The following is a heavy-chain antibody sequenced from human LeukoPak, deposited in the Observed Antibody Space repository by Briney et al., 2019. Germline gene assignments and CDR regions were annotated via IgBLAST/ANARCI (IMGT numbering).Heavy chain of an antibody. V-gene: IGHV4-4*07. J-gene: IGHJ4*02. D-gene: IGHD6-19*01. CDR1: GDSISRYY. CDR2: IYNGGII. CDR3: ARVAVAEFDY. Sequence: SETLSLTCTVSGDSISRYYWSWIRQPAGKGLEWIGRIYNGGIITYNPSLKSRVTMSIDTSNNQFSLRLRFVTAADTAVYYCARVAVAEFDYWGQGTLVTVSS.